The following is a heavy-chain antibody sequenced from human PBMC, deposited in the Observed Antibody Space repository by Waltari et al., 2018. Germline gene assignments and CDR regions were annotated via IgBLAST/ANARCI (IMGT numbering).Heavy chain of an antibody. Sequence: QLQLQESGPGLGKPSETLSLTCTVSGGSLSSSSYYWGWIRQPPGKGLECIGSIYYSGSTYYNPSLKSRVTISVDTSKNQFSLKLSSVTAADTAVYYCARDRLAASGEFDYWGQGTLVTVSS. CDR2: IYYSGST. CDR1: GGSLSSSSYY. V-gene: IGHV4-39*07. J-gene: IGHJ4*02. CDR3: ARDRLAASGEFDY. D-gene: IGHD6-13*01.